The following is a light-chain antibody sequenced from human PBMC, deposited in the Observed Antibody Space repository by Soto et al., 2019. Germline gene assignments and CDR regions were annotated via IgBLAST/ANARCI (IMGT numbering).Light chain of an antibody. CDR1: QSSNNW. J-gene: IGKJ3*01. V-gene: IGKV1-27*01. CDR3: QKCNGGPFT. CDR2: TSS. Sequence: DIQMTQSPSALSASVGDRVAMSFRSSQSSNNWLACYQQKPGKAPKFLIQTSSPFRSGVTSRLSATGLGTDFTLTINSLQAEAVGVYFCQKCNGGPFTFGPGTKVDI.